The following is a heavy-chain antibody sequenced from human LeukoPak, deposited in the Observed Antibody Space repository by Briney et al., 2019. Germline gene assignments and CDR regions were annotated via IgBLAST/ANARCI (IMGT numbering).Heavy chain of an antibody. CDR3: ATGFPVAGTADAFDI. Sequence: AGGSLRLSCAASGFTFSSYWMSWVRQAPGKGLEWVANVNQDGSEKYYVDSVKGRFTISRDNAKNSLYLQMNSLRAEDTAVYYCATGFPVAGTADAFDIWGQGTMVTVSS. D-gene: IGHD6-19*01. J-gene: IGHJ3*02. V-gene: IGHV3-7*01. CDR2: VNQDGSEK. CDR1: GFTFSSYW.